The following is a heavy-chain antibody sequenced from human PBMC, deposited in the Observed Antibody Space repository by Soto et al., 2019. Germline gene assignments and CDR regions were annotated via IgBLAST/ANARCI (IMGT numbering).Heavy chain of an antibody. D-gene: IGHD6-6*01. V-gene: IGHV4-59*08. Sequence: PSGSLSLTCTVSGGSISSYYRSWIWKPPGKGLEWIGYIYYSGSTNYNPSLKSRVTISVDTSKNQFSLKLSSVTAADTAVYYCARHYSSSSQDEIDYWGQGTLVTVSS. J-gene: IGHJ4*02. CDR1: GGSISSYY. CDR2: IYYSGST. CDR3: ARHYSSSSQDEIDY.